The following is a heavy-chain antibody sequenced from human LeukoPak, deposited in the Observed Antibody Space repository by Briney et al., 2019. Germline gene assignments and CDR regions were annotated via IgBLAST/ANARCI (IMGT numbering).Heavy chain of an antibody. J-gene: IGHJ4*02. CDR2: IIPIFGTA. Sequence: SVKVSCKASGGTFSSYAISWVRQAPGQGLEWMGGIIPIFGTANYAQKFQGGVTITADESTSTAYMELSSLRSEDTAVYYCARDPHSYSSSWYFDYWGQGTLVTVSS. CDR3: ARDPHSYSSSWYFDY. CDR1: GGTFSSYA. V-gene: IGHV1-69*13. D-gene: IGHD6-13*01.